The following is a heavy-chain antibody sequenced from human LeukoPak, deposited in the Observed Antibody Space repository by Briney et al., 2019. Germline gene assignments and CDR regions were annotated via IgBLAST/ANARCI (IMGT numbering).Heavy chain of an antibody. CDR1: GYSFTSYW. Sequence: PGEPLKISCKGSGYSFTSYWISWVRQMPGKGLEWMGRINPSDSYPNYSPSFQGHVTISADKSISSAYLQWSSLKASDTAMYYCAIKYYYYDGMDVWGQGTTVTVSS. J-gene: IGHJ6*02. CDR3: AIKYYYYDGMDV. CDR2: INPSDSYP. V-gene: IGHV5-10-1*01.